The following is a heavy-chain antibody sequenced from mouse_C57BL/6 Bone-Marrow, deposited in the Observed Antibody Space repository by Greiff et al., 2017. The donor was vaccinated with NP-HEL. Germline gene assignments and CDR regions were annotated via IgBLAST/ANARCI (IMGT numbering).Heavy chain of an antibody. J-gene: IGHJ3*01. CDR2: SRNKANDYTT. Sequence: EVNVVESGGGLVQSGRSLRLSCATSGFTFSDFYMEWVRQAPGKGLEWIAASRNKANDYTTEYSASVKGRFIVSRDTSQSILYLQMNALRAEDTAIYYCAREGYDGGRFAYWGQGTLVTVSA. V-gene: IGHV7-1*01. D-gene: IGHD2-2*01. CDR3: AREGYDGGRFAY. CDR1: GFTFSDFY.